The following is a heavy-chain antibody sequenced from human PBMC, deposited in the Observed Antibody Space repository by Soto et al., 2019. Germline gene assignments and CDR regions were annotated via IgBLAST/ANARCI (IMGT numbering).Heavy chain of an antibody. CDR2: IFSNDVK. J-gene: IGHJ2*01. D-gene: IGHD6-19*01. CDR1: GFLLSNARVG. V-gene: IGHV2-26*01. Sequence: QVTLKEAGPVLVKPTETLTLTCTVSGFLLSNARVGVSWIRQPPGQALEWLAHIFSNDVKSYATSLKSRLTISKDTSKRQILLNMTNMNPLDTATYYCVRMKQWLVPNCYFDFWGRGTPVTVSS. CDR3: VRMKQWLVPNCYFDF.